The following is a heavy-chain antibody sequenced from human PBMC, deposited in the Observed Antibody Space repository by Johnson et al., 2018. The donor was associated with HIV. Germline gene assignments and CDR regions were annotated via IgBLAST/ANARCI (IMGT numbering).Heavy chain of an antibody. CDR2: ISYDGSNK. CDR1: GFTFSSYA. D-gene: IGHD6-13*01. CDR3: AKGRYSSSWYLAGAFDI. V-gene: IGHV3-30-3*01. J-gene: IGHJ3*02. Sequence: VQLVESGGGVVQPGRSLRLSCAASGFTFSSYAMHWVRQAPGKGLEWVAVISYDGSNKYYADSVKGRFTISRDKSKNTLYLQMSSLRAEDTAIYYCAKGRYSSSWYLAGAFDIWGQGTMVTVSS.